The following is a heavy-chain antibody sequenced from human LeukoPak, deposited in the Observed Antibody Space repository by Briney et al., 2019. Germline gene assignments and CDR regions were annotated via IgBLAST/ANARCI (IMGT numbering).Heavy chain of an antibody. J-gene: IGHJ4*02. CDR1: GFSFSSYA. Sequence: GGSLRLSCAASGFSFSSYALSWVRRAPGKGLEWVSGISGSGSTAVYTDSVRGRFTVSRDNSKNTLYLQMNSLRGEDTAAYYCAKDALGGSGSYSWGTFDYWGQGTLVIVS. V-gene: IGHV3-23*01. D-gene: IGHD3-10*01. CDR2: ISGSGSTA. CDR3: AKDALGGSGSYSWGTFDY.